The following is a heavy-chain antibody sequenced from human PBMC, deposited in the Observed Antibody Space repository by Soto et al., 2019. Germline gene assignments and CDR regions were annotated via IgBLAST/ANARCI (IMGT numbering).Heavy chain of an antibody. CDR3: ARIGAPVMTTVTSDY. CDR2: INPSGGST. V-gene: IGHV1-46*03. CDR1: GYTFTSYY. Sequence: ASVKVSCKASGYTFTSYYMHWVRQAPGQGLEWMGIINPSGGSTSYAQKFQGRVTMTRDTSTSTVYMELSSLRSEDTAVYYCARIGAPVMTTVTSDYWGQGTLVTVS. J-gene: IGHJ4*02. D-gene: IGHD4-17*01.